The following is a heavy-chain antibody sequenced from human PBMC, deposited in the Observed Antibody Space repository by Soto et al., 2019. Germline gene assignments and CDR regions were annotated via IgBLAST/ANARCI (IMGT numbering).Heavy chain of an antibody. CDR1: GFTFRSYG. CDR3: AKRGEETLTMNYYYDMDV. D-gene: IGHD4-17*01. CDR2: ISYDGSKK. Sequence: QVQLVESGGGVVQPGRSLRLSCEVSGFTFRSYGMHWVRQAPGKGLEWVAFISYDGSKKLYADSVKGQFTISRDNSKNTLYLQMNSLRSEDTAVYYCAKRGEETLTMNYYYDMDVWGKGTTVTVSS. V-gene: IGHV3-30*18. J-gene: IGHJ6*03.